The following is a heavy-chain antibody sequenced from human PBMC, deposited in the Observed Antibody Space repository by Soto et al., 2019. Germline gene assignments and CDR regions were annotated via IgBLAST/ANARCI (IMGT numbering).Heavy chain of an antibody. CDR2: ISYSGST. D-gene: IGHD1-26*01. CDR3: ARGGRDRDY. CDR1: GGSMSGSY. Sequence: SETLSLTCTVSGGSMSGSYWSWIRQPPGEGLECIGYISYSGSTNYNPSLKSRVTISVDTSKNQFSLKLSSVTAADTAVYYCARGGRDRDYWGQGTLVTVSS. V-gene: IGHV4-59*01. J-gene: IGHJ4*02.